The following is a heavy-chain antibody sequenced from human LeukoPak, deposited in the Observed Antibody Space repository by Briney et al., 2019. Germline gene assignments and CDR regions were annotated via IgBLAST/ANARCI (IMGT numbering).Heavy chain of an antibody. CDR1: GYTLTELS. Sequence: PMASVKVSCKVSGYTLTELSTHWVRQAPGKGLEWMGGFDPEDGETIYAQKFQGRVTMTEDTSTDTAYMELSSLRSEDTAVYYCATSHYYDSTTDYWGQGTLVTVSS. J-gene: IGHJ4*02. V-gene: IGHV1-24*01. D-gene: IGHD3-22*01. CDR3: ATSHYYDSTTDY. CDR2: FDPEDGET.